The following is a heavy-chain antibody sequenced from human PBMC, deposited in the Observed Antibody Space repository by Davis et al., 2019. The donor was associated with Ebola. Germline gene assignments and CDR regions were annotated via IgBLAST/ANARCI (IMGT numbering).Heavy chain of an antibody. CDR3: AKDIDSSGWYSHSPPGFDY. J-gene: IGHJ4*02. CDR1: GFTFSSYA. Sequence: SLKISCAASGFTFSSYAMSWVRQAPGKGLEWVSGISWNSGSIGYADSVKGRFTISRDNAKNSLYLQMNSLRAEDTALYYCAKDIDSSGWYSHSPPGFDYWGQGTLVTVSS. V-gene: IGHV3-9*01. CDR2: ISWNSGSI. D-gene: IGHD6-19*01.